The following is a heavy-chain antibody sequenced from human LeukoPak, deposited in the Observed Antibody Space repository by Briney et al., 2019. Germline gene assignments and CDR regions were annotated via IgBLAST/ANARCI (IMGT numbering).Heavy chain of an antibody. CDR2: IYHSGST. CDR3: ARAEWLPNKMFDY. CDR1: GYSISSGYY. V-gene: IGHV4-38-2*01. J-gene: IGHJ4*02. Sequence: SETLSLTCAVSGYSISSGYYWGWIRQPPGKGLEWIGSIYHSGSTYYNPSLKSRVTISVDTSKNQFSLKLSSVTAADTAVYYCARAEWLPNKMFDYWGQGTLVTASS. D-gene: IGHD5-12*01.